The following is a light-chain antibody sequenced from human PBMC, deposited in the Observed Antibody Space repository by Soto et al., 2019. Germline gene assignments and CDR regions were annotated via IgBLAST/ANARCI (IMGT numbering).Light chain of an antibody. CDR1: SSDVGSYNL. CDR2: EVT. J-gene: IGLJ2*01. CDR3: CSYAGDTLV. V-gene: IGLV2-23*02. Sequence: QSALTQPASVSGSPGQSITISCIGTSSDVGSYNLVSWYQQHPGKVPKLIIYEVTKRPSGVSSRFSGSKSGNTASLTISGLQAEDEADYYCCSYAGDTLVFGVGTKVTVL.